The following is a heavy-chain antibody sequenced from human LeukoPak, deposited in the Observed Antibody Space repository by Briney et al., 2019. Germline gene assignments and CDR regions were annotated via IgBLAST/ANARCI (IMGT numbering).Heavy chain of an antibody. Sequence: ASVKVSCKASGYTFTGYYMHWVRQAPGQGLEWMGWINPNSGGTNYAQKFQGRVTMARDTSISTAYMELSRLRSDDTAVYYCARDYIPWFGELFGWFDPWGQGTLVTVSS. J-gene: IGHJ5*02. CDR3: ARDYIPWFGELFGWFDP. CDR1: GYTFTGYY. CDR2: INPNSGGT. D-gene: IGHD3-10*01. V-gene: IGHV1-2*02.